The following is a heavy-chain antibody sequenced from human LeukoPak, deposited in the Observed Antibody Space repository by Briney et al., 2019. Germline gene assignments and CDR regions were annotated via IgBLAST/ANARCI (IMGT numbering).Heavy chain of an antibody. Sequence: GGSLRLSCAASGFTFSSYAMSGVRQAPGEGLEWVSAICGSVGRTYYADSVKGRFTISRDNAKNSLYLQMSSLGAEDTAVYYCAKDLPASYYYDSSGPYYFDYWGQGTLVTVSS. CDR3: AKDLPASYYYDSSGPYYFDY. CDR2: ICGSVGRT. J-gene: IGHJ4*02. D-gene: IGHD3-22*01. V-gene: IGHV3-23*01. CDR1: GFTFSSYA.